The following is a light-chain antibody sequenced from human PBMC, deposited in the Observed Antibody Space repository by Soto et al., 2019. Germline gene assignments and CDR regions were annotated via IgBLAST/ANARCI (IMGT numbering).Light chain of an antibody. CDR2: DAS. CDR3: QEYKTYA. J-gene: IGKJ2*01. CDR1: QSISDW. V-gene: IGKV1-5*01. Sequence: DIQLTQSPSTLAASVGDRVTITCRASQSISDWLAWYQQKPGKAPELLISDASTLTPGVPSRFSGSGSGTECTLIISSLQPDDVATYFCQEYKTYAFGPGTRVEIK.